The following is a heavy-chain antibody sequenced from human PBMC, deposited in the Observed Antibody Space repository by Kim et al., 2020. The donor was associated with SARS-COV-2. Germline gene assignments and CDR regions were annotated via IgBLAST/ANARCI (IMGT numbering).Heavy chain of an antibody. CDR1: SGSVSNHY. CDR3: ARGPPWYHYGSGSYYALDY. V-gene: IGHV4-59*02. J-gene: IGHJ4*02. D-gene: IGHD3-10*01. CDR2: VYYTGTT. Sequence: SETLSLTCSVSSGSVSNHYWSWIRQSPGIGLEWIGSVYYTGTTKYKPSLKSRVTFSVDTSANHFSLRLISVTPTDTAVYYCARGPPWYHYGSGSYYALDYWGEGILVTVSS.